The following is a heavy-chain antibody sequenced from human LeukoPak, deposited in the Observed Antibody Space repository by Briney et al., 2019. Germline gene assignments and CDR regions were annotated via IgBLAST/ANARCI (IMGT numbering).Heavy chain of an antibody. CDR3: GRLFYDFWSGHYYYCMDV. J-gene: IGHJ6*03. Sequence: SETLSLTCTVSGGSIRSTSYYWGWIRQPPGKGLEWIGSIYYSGSTYYNPSLKSRVTISVDTSKNQFSLKLSSVTAADTAVYYCGRLFYDFWSGHYYYCMDVWGKGTTVTVSS. CDR2: IYYSGST. V-gene: IGHV4-39*01. D-gene: IGHD3-3*01. CDR1: GGSIRSTSYY.